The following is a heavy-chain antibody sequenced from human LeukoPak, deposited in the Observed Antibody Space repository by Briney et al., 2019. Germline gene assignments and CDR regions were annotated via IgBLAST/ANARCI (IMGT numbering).Heavy chain of an antibody. CDR1: GFTFSNAW. Sequence: PGGSLRLSCAASGFTFSNAWMSWVRQAPGKGLEWVGRIKSKTDGGTTDYAAPVKGRFTISRDDSKNTLYLQMNSLKTEDTAVYYCTTLPAANYYYYYMDVWGKGTTVTVSS. D-gene: IGHD2-2*01. V-gene: IGHV3-15*01. CDR3: TTLPAANYYYYYMDV. J-gene: IGHJ6*03. CDR2: IKSKTDGGTT.